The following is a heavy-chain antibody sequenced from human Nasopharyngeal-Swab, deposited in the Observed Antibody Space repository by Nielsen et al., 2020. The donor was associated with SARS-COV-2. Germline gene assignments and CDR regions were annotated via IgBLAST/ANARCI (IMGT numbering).Heavy chain of an antibody. Sequence: SETLSLTCTVSGGSISSYYWSWIRQPPGKGLEWIGYIYYSGSTNYNPSLKGRVTISVDTSKNQFSLKLSSVTAADTAVYYCARVAPLSTMVRGVHYGMDVWGQGTTVTVSS. CDR2: IYYSGST. J-gene: IGHJ6*02. D-gene: IGHD3-10*01. V-gene: IGHV4-59*01. CDR1: GGSISSYY. CDR3: ARVAPLSTMVRGVHYGMDV.